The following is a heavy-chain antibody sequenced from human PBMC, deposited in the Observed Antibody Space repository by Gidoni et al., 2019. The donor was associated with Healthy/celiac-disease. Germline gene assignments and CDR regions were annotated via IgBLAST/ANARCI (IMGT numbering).Heavy chain of an antibody. CDR2: IGYEESNK. J-gene: IGHJ4*02. CDR3: ASPVGQGLPPDY. Sequence: QVQLVESGGGVVQPGRSLRLSCAASGFTFSSYGMRWVRQAPGKGLEWWAVIGYEESNKYYADPVKGRFPISRDNSKNTLYLKRNSLRAEDTAVYYWASPVGQGLPPDYWGQGTLVTVSS. CDR1: GFTFSSYG. V-gene: IGHV3-33*01. D-gene: IGHD6-19*01.